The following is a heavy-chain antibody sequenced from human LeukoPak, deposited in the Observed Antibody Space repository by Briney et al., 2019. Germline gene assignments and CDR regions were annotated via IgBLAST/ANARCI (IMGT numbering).Heavy chain of an antibody. Sequence: GSSVKVSCKASGGTFSSYAISWVRQAPGQGLEWMGGIIPIIGTANYAQKFQGRVTITADESTSTAYMELSSLRSEDTAVYCCARGSGPHPVNYFDYWGQGTLVTVSS. CDR1: GGTFSSYA. D-gene: IGHD1-1*01. J-gene: IGHJ4*02. CDR3: ARGSGPHPVNYFDY. CDR2: IIPIIGTA. V-gene: IGHV1-69*01.